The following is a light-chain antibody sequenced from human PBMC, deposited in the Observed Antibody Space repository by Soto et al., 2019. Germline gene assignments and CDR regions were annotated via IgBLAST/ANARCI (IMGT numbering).Light chain of an antibody. J-gene: IGKJ1*01. Sequence: DIQRTQSPSSVSASVGDSVTITCRASQGVSEWVAWYQQKPGEAPKLLIYGSSSLLSGVPSRFSGTRSGTDGTITISSLKPEDVATYYGQQANSYPWTFGQGTKVDIK. CDR3: QQANSYPWT. CDR1: QGVSEW. CDR2: GSS. V-gene: IGKV1-12*01.